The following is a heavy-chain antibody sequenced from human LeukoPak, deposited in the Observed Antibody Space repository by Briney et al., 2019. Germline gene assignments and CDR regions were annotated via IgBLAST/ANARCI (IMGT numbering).Heavy chain of an antibody. J-gene: IGHJ6*02. D-gene: IGHD2-15*01. CDR1: GYTFTSYY. Sequence: ASVKVSCKASGYTFTSYYMHWVRQASGQGLEWMGIINPSGGSTSYAQKFQGRVTMTRDTSTSTVYMELSSLRSEDTAVYYCATTVVAATSSNYYGMDVWGQGTTVTVSS. CDR3: ATTVVAATSSNYYGMDV. CDR2: INPSGGST. V-gene: IGHV1-46*01.